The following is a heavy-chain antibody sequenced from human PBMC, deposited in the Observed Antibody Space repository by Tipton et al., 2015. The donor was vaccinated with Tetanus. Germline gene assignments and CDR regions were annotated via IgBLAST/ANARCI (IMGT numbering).Heavy chain of an antibody. V-gene: IGHV4-59*01. D-gene: IGHD3-3*01. CDR1: GGSISSYY. CDR2: IYYSGST. J-gene: IGHJ5*02. Sequence: TLSLTCTVSGGSISSYYWSWIRQPPGKGLEWIGYIYYSGSTNYNPSLKSRVTISVDTSKNQFSLKLSSVTAADTAVYYCARGSFWSGYYTGPNWFDPWGQGTLVTVSS. CDR3: ARGSFWSGYYTGPNWFDP.